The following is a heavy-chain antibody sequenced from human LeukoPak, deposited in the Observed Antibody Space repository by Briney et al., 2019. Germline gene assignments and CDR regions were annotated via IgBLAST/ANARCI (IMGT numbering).Heavy chain of an antibody. D-gene: IGHD3-10*01. CDR3: TREKVLRGDCYYYMDV. CDR2: IIYDGAAT. J-gene: IGHJ6*03. Sequence: GGSLRLSCAASGFTFRNFWMHWVRHVPGEGLVWVSRIIYDGAATNYADSVRGRFTISRDNANNMLYLQMNSLRVEDTGIYYCTREKVLRGDCYYYMDVWGKGTTVTVSS. CDR1: GFTFRNFW. V-gene: IGHV3-74*01.